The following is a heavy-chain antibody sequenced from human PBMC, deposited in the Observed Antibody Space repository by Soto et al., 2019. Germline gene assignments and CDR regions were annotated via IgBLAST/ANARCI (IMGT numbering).Heavy chain of an antibody. V-gene: IGHV1-24*01. Sequence: ASVKVSCKVSGYTLTELSIHWVRQAPGKGLEWMGGFDPEDGETIYAQKFQGRVTMTEDTSTDTAYMELSSLRSEDTAVYYCATGISRTTVTTRSNYYYYYMDVWGKGTTVTVSS. J-gene: IGHJ6*03. CDR2: FDPEDGET. CDR3: ATGISRTTVTTRSNYYYYYMDV. D-gene: IGHD4-17*01. CDR1: GYTLTELS.